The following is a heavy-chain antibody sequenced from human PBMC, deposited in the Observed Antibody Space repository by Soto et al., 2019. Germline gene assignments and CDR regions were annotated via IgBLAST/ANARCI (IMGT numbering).Heavy chain of an antibody. CDR1: GFTFDQYT. J-gene: IGHJ6*03. CDR3: AKEMITFGDFNYYYMDV. D-gene: IGHD3-16*01. CDR2: ITWHSGTI. V-gene: IGHV3-9*01. Sequence: EVQLVESGGGLVQPGRSLRLACAASGFTFDQYTMHWVRQAPGKGLEWVSSITWHSGTIGYADSVKGRFTISRDNAKNSLYLQMNSLRGEYTALYYCAKEMITFGDFNYYYMDVWGNGTTVTVSS.